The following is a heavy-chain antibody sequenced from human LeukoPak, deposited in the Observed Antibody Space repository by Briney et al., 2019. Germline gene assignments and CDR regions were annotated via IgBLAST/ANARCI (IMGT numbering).Heavy chain of an antibody. CDR2: IGTASDT. J-gene: IGHJ6*03. Sequence: GGSLRLSCAASGFSFSNYAMSWVRQPTGQGLEWVSTIGTASDTYYPGSVEGRFTLSRDKAKNSLYLQMNSLTAGDTAVYYCARGPPRGRYYYMDVWGKGTTVTVSS. CDR3: ARGPPRGRYYYMDV. CDR1: GFSFSNYA. D-gene: IGHD1-1*01. V-gene: IGHV3-13*01.